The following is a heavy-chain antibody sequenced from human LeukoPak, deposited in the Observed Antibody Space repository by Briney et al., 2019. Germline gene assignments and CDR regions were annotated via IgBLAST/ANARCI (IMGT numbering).Heavy chain of an antibody. V-gene: IGHV4-39*01. D-gene: IGHD1-1*01. J-gene: IGHJ6*03. Sequence: PSETLSLTCTVSGGSISSSSYYWGWIRQPPGKGLEWIGSIYHSGSTYYNPSLKSRVTISVDTSKNQFSLKLSSVTAADTAVYYCARRREGGTYYYYYYMDVWGKGTTVTVSS. CDR3: ARRREGGTYYYYYYMDV. CDR1: GGSISSSSYY. CDR2: IYHSGST.